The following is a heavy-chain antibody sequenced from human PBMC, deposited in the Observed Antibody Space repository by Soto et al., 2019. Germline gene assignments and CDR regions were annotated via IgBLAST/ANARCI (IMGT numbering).Heavy chain of an antibody. J-gene: IGHJ6*03. V-gene: IGHV4-34*01. Sequence: PSETLSLTCAVYGGSFSGYYWSWIRQPPGKGLEWIGEINHSGSTNYNPSLKSRVTISVDTSKNQFSLKLSSVTAADTAVYYCARGEGYCSGGSCYYYYYYVDVWGKGTTVTVAS. CDR3: ARGEGYCSGGSCYYYYYYVDV. CDR2: INHSGST. CDR1: GGSFSGYY. D-gene: IGHD2-15*01.